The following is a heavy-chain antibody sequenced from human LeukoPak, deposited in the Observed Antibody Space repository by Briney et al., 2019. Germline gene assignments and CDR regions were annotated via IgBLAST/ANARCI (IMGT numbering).Heavy chain of an antibody. V-gene: IGHV3-49*04. J-gene: IGHJ4*02. CDR3: TRPVTMFDY. D-gene: IGHD3-10*01. CDR1: GFTFGDYA. Sequence: GGSLRLSCTASGFTFGDYAMSWVRQAPGKGLEWVGFIRSKAYGGTTEYAASVKGRFTISRDDSKSIAYLQMNSLKTEDKAVYYCTRPVTMFDYWGQGTLVTVSS. CDR2: IRSKAYGGTT.